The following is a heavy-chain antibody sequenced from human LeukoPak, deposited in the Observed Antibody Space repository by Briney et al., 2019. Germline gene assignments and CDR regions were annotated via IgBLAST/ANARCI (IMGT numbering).Heavy chain of an antibody. D-gene: IGHD6-19*01. CDR3: ASTGYSSGHDAFDI. Sequence: SETLSLTCAVYGGSFSGYYWSWIRQPPGKGLEWIGEINHSGSTNYNPSLKSRVTISVDTSKNQFSLKLSSVTAADTAVYYCASTGYSSGHDAFDIWGQGTMVTVSS. J-gene: IGHJ3*02. V-gene: IGHV4-34*01. CDR1: GGSFSGYY. CDR2: INHSGST.